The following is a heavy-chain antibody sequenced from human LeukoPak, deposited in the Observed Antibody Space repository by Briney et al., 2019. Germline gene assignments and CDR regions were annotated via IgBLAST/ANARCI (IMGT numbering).Heavy chain of an antibody. D-gene: IGHD4-17*01. J-gene: IGHJ4*02. Sequence: GGSLRLSCAASGFTFSSYWMSWARQAPGKGLEWLANIKQDGSDKYYVDSVRGRFTISRDNAKNSLYLQMNSLRAEDTAVYYCARDSGDPWYFDYWGQGTLVTVSS. CDR3: ARDSGDPWYFDY. CDR2: IKQDGSDK. V-gene: IGHV3-7*01. CDR1: GFTFSSYW.